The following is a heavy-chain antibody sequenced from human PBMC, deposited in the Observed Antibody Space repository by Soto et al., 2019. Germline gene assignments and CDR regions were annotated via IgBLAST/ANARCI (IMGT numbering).Heavy chain of an antibody. Sequence: GSLRLSCAASGFNCNTCWMYWVRQAPGEGLEWVANIDTDGSRKNYVDSVKGRFIISRDNAKNSLFLQMNSLRADDTAVYYCGRVPLDGNYANGVDVWGQGTTVTVSS. CDR1: GFNCNTCW. D-gene: IGHD4-17*01. CDR2: IDTDGSRK. V-gene: IGHV3-7*03. CDR3: GRVPLDGNYANGVDV. J-gene: IGHJ6*02.